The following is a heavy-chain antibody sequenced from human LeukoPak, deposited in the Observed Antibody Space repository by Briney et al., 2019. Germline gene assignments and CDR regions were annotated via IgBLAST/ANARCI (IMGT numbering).Heavy chain of an antibody. Sequence: SETLSLTCTVSGGSISSGSNYWAWIRQPPGKGLEWIGSIYYSGTTYYNPSLKSRVTIFVDRSKNQFSLKLNSVTAADTAVYYCARRDYYQLVNGHNWFEPWGQGTLVTVSS. J-gene: IGHJ5*01. V-gene: IGHV4-39*01. CDR1: GGSISSGSNY. CDR3: ARRDYYQLVNGHNWFEP. CDR2: IYYSGTT. D-gene: IGHD2-2*01.